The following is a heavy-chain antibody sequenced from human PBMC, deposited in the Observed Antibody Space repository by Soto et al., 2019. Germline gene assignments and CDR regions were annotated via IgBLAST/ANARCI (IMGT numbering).Heavy chain of an antibody. Sequence: QVHLVQSGAELKKPGASVKVSCKAAGYTFTNYGITWVRQVPGQGLEWMGWISAYDGNRRYAQKFQTRISMTTDASTSTVYMDLRRLTSDDTAIYYCARVAVSDKGDGFDGWGQGTRVTVSS. V-gene: IGHV1-18*01. CDR3: ARVAVSDKGDGFDG. D-gene: IGHD6-19*01. CDR2: ISAYDGNR. CDR1: GYTFTNYG. J-gene: IGHJ3*01.